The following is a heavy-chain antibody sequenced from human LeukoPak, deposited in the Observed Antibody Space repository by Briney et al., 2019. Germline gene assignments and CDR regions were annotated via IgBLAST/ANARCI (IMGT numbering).Heavy chain of an antibody. D-gene: IGHD5-24*01. Sequence: PSETLSLTCTVSGGSISSSTYYWGWIRQPPGKGLEWIGSIYYSGSTYYNPSLKSRVTISVDTSKNQFSLKLSSVTAADTAVYYCARDGYNRNFDYWGQGTLVTVSS. CDR3: ARDGYNRNFDY. CDR2: IYYSGST. V-gene: IGHV4-39*07. CDR1: GGSISSSTYY. J-gene: IGHJ4*02.